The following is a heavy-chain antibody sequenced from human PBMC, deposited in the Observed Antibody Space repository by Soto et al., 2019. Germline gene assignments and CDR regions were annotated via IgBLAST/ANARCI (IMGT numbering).Heavy chain of an antibody. CDR2: IYYSGST. Sequence: PSETLSLTCTVSGGSISSGGYYWSWIRQHPGKGLEWIGYIYYSGSTYYNPSLKSRVTISVDTSKNQFSLKLSSVTAADTAVYYCARDHRGYSYGTQIYYYYSGMDVWGQGTTVTVSS. J-gene: IGHJ6*02. CDR1: GGSISSGGYY. CDR3: ARDHRGYSYGTQIYYYYSGMDV. D-gene: IGHD5-18*01. V-gene: IGHV4-31*03.